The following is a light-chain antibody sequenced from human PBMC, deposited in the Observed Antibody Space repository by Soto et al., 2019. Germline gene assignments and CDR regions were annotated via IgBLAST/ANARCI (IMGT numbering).Light chain of an antibody. CDR3: NSYTNTNTYV. CDR1: NTDVGGYNY. J-gene: IGLJ1*01. Sequence: QSALTQPASVSGSPGQSITIACTGTNTDVGGYNYVSWYQQHPMKAPKLIIYEVTKRPSGVSARFSGSKSANTASLTISGLQAEDEADYYCNSYTNTNTYVFGTGTKLTVL. V-gene: IGLV2-14*01. CDR2: EVT.